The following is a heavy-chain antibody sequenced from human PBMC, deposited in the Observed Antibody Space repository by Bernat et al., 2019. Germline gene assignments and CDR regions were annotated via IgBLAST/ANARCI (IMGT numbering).Heavy chain of an antibody. CDR2: IYYTGRT. CDR3: ARWYCTSTTCYYMDV. J-gene: IGHJ6*03. V-gene: IGHV4-59*01. D-gene: IGHD2-2*01. Sequence: QVQLQESGPGLVKPSETLSITCTVSGGSISSYYWSWVRQPPGKGLEYIGHIYYTGRTDYNPSLKSRVTISVDASKNQFSLKLSSVTAADTAVYYCARWYCTSTTCYYMDVWGKGTTVTVSS. CDR1: GGSISSYY.